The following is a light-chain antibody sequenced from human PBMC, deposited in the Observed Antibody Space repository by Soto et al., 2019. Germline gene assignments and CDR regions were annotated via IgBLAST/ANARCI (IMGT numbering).Light chain of an antibody. J-gene: IGKJ5*01. CDR2: DVS. Sequence: EIVMTPPPATLFVPPRERATLSCQASQNISNYLIWYQQKPGQAPRLLIYDVSNRATGIPARFSGSGSGTDFTLTISSLEPEDFAIYYCQQRNYWQVTFGQGTRLEIK. CDR1: QNISNY. V-gene: IGKV3-11*01. CDR3: QQRNYWQVT.